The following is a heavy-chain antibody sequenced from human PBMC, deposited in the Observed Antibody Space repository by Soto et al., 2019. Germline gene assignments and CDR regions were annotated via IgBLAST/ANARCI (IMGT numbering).Heavy chain of an antibody. V-gene: IGHV3-30*18. CDR3: AKDLRQGASGATVYGMDV. CDR2: VSSDGTKT. J-gene: IGHJ6*02. D-gene: IGHD5-12*01. Sequence: QVQLVESGGGEVQPGTSLRLSCSANRFIFSDHGMHWVRQAPGKGLEWVAVVSSDGTKTFYADSVKGRLTIYRDNSKNMLYLHMNSLRPDDTAVYDCAKDLRQGASGATVYGMDVWGQGTTVTVSS. CDR1: RFIFSDHG.